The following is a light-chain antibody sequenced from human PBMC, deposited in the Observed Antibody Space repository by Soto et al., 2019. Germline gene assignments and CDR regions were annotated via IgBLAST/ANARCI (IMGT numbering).Light chain of an antibody. V-gene: IGLV1-40*01. Sequence: QSVLTQPPSVSGAPGQRVTISCTGSSSNIGAGYDVHWYQQLPGTAPKLLIYDNSNRPSGVPDRFSGSKSGTSASLAITGLQAEDEADYYCQSHDSSLSGSVFGGGTKLTV. CDR2: DNS. J-gene: IGLJ2*01. CDR3: QSHDSSLSGSV. CDR1: SSNIGAGYD.